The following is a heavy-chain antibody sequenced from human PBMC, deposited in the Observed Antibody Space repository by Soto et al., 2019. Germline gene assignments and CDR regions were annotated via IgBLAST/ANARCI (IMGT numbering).Heavy chain of an antibody. CDR3: ARGGQDFWSGPFDY. D-gene: IGHD3-3*01. V-gene: IGHV4-4*07. CDR2: IDNSGNT. J-gene: IGHJ4*02. CDR1: DGSISTYF. Sequence: SETLSLTCTVSDGSISTYFCNWIRQPAGKGLEWIGRIDNSGNTNYNPSLKSRVTMSADTSRNQFSLKLNSVTAADTAVYYCARGGQDFWSGPFDYWGQGALVTVS.